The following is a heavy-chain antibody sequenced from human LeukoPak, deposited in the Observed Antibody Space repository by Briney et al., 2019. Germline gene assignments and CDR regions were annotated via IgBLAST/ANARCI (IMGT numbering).Heavy chain of an antibody. V-gene: IGHV1-18*01. Sequence: ASVKVSCKASGYTFASYGISWVRQAPGQGLEWVGWISAFNGNTNYAQKVQGRVSMTTDTSTNTAYMELTSLRSDDTAVYYCARDCRTVTLKKGDAFDIWGQGTMVTVSS. CDR3: ARDCRTVTLKKGDAFDI. CDR2: ISAFNGNT. D-gene: IGHD4-17*01. CDR1: GYTFASYG. J-gene: IGHJ3*02.